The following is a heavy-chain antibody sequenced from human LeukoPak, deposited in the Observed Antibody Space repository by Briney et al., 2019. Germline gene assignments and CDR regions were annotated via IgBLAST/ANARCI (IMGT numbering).Heavy chain of an antibody. J-gene: IGHJ3*01. CDR1: GYCISSYW. CDR2: ISFGDSDS. CDR3: ATARPNRGFDG. Sequence: GDSLKTSCKGSGYCISSYWIGWGRPMPGEGLGVVGIISFGDSDSRYSPSIQGQVTISVDKSINTAYLQWSSLKASDTAMYCCATARPNRGFDGWGQGTMVTVSS. V-gene: IGHV5-51*01. D-gene: IGHD2/OR15-2a*01.